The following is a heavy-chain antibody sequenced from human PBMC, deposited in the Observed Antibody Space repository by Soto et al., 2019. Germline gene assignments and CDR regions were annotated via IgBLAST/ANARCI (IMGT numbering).Heavy chain of an antibody. V-gene: IGHV1-8*01. CDR1: GYTFSDHD. CDR3: ARVGGNWNDGYFDY. Sequence: QVQLVQSGAEVKEPGASVKVSCKASGYTFSDHDINWGRQASGQGPEWLGWMNPNSGDTGYAQNFQGRVTMTRDTSKRTAYMELSSLRSEDTAVYYCARVGGNWNDGYFDYGGQGTLVTVSS. CDR2: MNPNSGDT. J-gene: IGHJ4*02. D-gene: IGHD1-1*01.